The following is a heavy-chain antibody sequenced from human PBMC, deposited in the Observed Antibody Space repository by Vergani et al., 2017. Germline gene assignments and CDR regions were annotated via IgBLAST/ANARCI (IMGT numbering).Heavy chain of an antibody. D-gene: IGHD2-15*01. CDR3: ARISHDTTPYFQGGHDL. J-gene: IGHJ4*02. Sequence: EVQLLQSGGGVIQPGGSVRLSCAASGFTFSACPMTWFRQSPGKGLELVSAISARYPSTYYADSVKGLFTISRDNSKNMLYLQMNSLRAEDTAVYYCARISHDTTPYFQGGHDLWGQGTLGSVSS. V-gene: IGHV3-23*01. CDR1: GFTFSACP. CDR2: ISARYPST.